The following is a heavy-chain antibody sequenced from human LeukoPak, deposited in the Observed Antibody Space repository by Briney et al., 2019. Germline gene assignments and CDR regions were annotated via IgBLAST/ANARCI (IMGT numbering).Heavy chain of an antibody. CDR2: VYYTGST. V-gene: IGHV4-39*07. Sequence: SETLSLTCTVSGDSITSSGYYWVWIRQPPGKGLEWLGSVYYTGSTYYNPSLTSRVTISVDMSRDQFSLKLSSVTAADTAVYYCTRGGGWYYYWGQGTLVTVSS. D-gene: IGHD6-19*01. J-gene: IGHJ4*02. CDR3: TRGGGWYYY. CDR1: GDSITSSGYY.